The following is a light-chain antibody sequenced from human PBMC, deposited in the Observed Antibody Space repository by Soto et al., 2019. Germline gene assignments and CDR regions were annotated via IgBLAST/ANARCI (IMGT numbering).Light chain of an antibody. Sequence: QSALTQPPSVSGSPGQSVTISCTGTSSDVGAYNYVCWYQQHPGKPPKLLISEVTKRPSGVPDRFSGSKSGNTASLTVSGLQAEDEADYYCSSYAGNNGGVFGGVTKLTVL. CDR1: SSDVGAYNY. CDR2: EVT. V-gene: IGLV2-8*01. CDR3: SSYAGNNGGV. J-gene: IGLJ2*01.